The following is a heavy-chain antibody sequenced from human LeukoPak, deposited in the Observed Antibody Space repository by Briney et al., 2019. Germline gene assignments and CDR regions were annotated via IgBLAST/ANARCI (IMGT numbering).Heavy chain of an antibody. CDR3: ARVGRITRNFDI. J-gene: IGHJ3*02. V-gene: IGHV4-59*01. D-gene: IGHD3-3*01. CDR2: TYYSGST. Sequence: PSETLSLTCTVSGGSISSYYWSWIRQPPGKGLEWIGYTYYSGSTNYNPSLKSRVTISVDTSKNQFSLKLSSVTAADTAVYYCARVGRITRNFDIWGQGTMVTVSS. CDR1: GGSISSYY.